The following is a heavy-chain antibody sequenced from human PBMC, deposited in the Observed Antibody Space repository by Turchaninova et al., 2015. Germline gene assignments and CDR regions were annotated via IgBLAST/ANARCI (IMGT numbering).Heavy chain of an antibody. D-gene: IGHD3-22*01. CDR2: IYHSGST. Sequence: QVQLQASGPGLVKPSETLSLLCAVAGYSISSGYYWGWSRQPPGKGLEWIGSIYHSGSTYNNPSLKSRVTISVDTSKNQFSLKLSSVTAADTAVYYCARQALLLRSPIDFDYWGQGTLVTVSS. V-gene: IGHV4-38-2*01. CDR1: GYSISSGYY. CDR3: ARQALLLRSPIDFDY. J-gene: IGHJ4*02.